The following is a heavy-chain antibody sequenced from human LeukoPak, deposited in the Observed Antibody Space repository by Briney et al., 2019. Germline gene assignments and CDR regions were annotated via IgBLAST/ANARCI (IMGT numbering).Heavy chain of an antibody. D-gene: IGHD3-22*01. CDR2: ISSSGSTI. Sequence: GGSLRLSCAASGFTFSDYYMSWIRQAPGKGLEWGSYISSSGSTIYYADSVKGRFTISRDNAKNSLYLQMNSLRAEDTAVYYCARVVADSSGYYYGGGFDYWGQGTLVTVSS. J-gene: IGHJ4*02. CDR3: ARVVADSSGYYYGGGFDY. CDR1: GFTFSDYY. V-gene: IGHV3-11*04.